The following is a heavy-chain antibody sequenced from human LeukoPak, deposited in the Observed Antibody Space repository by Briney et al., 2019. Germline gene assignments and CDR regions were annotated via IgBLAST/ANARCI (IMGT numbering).Heavy chain of an antibody. D-gene: IGHD2-21*02. V-gene: IGHV1-18*01. CDR2: ISTYDVDT. J-gene: IGHJ3*01. Sequence: ASVRVSCTASGYTFTDFGVSWVRQAPGKGLEWMGWISTYDVDTKYAQNFQGRVTITTDTSKSTPYMDLRSLRSDDTAVYYCARGVTARDSYDVWGQGTLVIVSS. CDR1: GYTFTDFG. CDR3: ARGVTARDSYDV.